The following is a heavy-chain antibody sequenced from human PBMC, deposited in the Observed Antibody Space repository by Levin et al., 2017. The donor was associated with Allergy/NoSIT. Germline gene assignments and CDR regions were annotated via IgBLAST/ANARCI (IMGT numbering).Heavy chain of an antibody. D-gene: IGHD3-10*01. CDR1: GDSVSVSSGTYY. CDR2: IYSSGRT. J-gene: IGHJ5*02. Sequence: SETLSLTCTVYGDSVSVSSGTYYWNWIRQPPGKGLEWIGYIYSSGRTKYNPSLKSRVTISVDTSKNQFSLKLSSVTAADTAVYFCARGEYYYGSGNWFDPWGQGTLVTVSS. CDR3: ARGEYYYGSGNWFDP. V-gene: IGHV4-61*01.